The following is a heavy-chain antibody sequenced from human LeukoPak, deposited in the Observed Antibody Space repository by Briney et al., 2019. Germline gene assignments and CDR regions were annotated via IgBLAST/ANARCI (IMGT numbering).Heavy chain of an antibody. D-gene: IGHD3-3*01. Sequence: GGSLRLSCAASGFTFSSYAMHWVRQAPDKGLEWVAVITYDGSNKYYADSVKGRFTISRNNSKNTLYLQMNSLRAEDTAVYYCARGNYDFWEYYIDYWGQGTLVTVSS. CDR3: ARGNYDFWEYYIDY. CDR2: ITYDGSNK. CDR1: GFTFSSYA. V-gene: IGHV3-30*04. J-gene: IGHJ4*02.